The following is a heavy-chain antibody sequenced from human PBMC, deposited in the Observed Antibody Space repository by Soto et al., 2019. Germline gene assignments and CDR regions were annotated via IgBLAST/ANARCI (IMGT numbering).Heavy chain of an antibody. Sequence: EVQLLESGGGLVQPGGSLRLSCAASGFTFRSYAMSWVRQAPGKGLEWVSVIADSRDRTYYADSVKGRFTISRDNSKNTLYLQMHNQRAEDTATYYCAKGIDWGQGTRVTVSS. D-gene: IGHD2-15*01. CDR2: IADSRDRT. J-gene: IGHJ4*02. CDR1: GFTFRSYA. V-gene: IGHV3-23*01. CDR3: AKGID.